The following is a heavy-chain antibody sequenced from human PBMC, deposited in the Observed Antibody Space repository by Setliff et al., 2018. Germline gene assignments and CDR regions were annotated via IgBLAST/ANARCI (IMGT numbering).Heavy chain of an antibody. D-gene: IGHD6-19*01. V-gene: IGHV3-9*01. CDR2: ISWNSGSI. CDR1: GFTFDDYA. CDR3: ARDAGGTISIAVFDY. Sequence: GGSLRLSCAASGFTFDDYAMHWVRQAPGKGLEWVSGISWNSGSIGYADSVKGRFTISRDNAKNSLYLQMNSLRAEDTALYYCARDAGGTISIAVFDYWGQGTLVTVSS. J-gene: IGHJ4*02.